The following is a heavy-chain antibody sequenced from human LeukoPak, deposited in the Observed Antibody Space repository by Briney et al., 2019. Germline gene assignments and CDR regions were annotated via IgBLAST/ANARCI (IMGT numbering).Heavy chain of an antibody. D-gene: IGHD5-24*01. CDR3: ARRGIRDGYNYADY. V-gene: IGHV5-51*01. Sequence: GDSLKISCKGSGYNFTTYWIAWVRQMPGKGLEWMGIIYPGDSDTRYSPSFQGQVTISADKSIYTAYLQWSSLKASATAIYYCARRGIRDGYNYADYWGQGTLVTVSS. J-gene: IGHJ4*02. CDR2: IYPGDSDT. CDR1: GYNFTTYW.